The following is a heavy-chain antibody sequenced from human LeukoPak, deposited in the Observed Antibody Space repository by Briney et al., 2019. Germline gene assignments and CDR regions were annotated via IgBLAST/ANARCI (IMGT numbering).Heavy chain of an antibody. CDR1: GYTFTGYY. Sequence: ASVKVSCKASGYTFTGYYMHWVRQAPGQGLEWMGWINPNSGGTNCAQKFQGWVTMTRDTSISTAYMELSRLRSDDTAVYYCARGMTYSSYDAFDIWGQGTMVTVSS. J-gene: IGHJ3*02. CDR3: ARGMTYSSYDAFDI. CDR2: INPNSGGT. V-gene: IGHV1-2*04. D-gene: IGHD6-19*01.